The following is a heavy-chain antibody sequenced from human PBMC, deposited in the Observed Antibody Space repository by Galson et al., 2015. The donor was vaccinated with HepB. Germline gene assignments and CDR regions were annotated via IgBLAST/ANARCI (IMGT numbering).Heavy chain of an antibody. Sequence: ETLSLTCTVSGGSTSSYYWNWIRQPAGKGLEWIGRIYSSGSTNYNPSLKSRVTMSVDTSKNQFSLKLTTVTAADTAVYYCARAYSGSYYVVFDSWGQGTLVTVSS. CDR2: IYSSGST. V-gene: IGHV4-4*07. CDR3: ARAYSGSYYVVFDS. CDR1: GGSTSSYY. D-gene: IGHD1-26*01. J-gene: IGHJ4*02.